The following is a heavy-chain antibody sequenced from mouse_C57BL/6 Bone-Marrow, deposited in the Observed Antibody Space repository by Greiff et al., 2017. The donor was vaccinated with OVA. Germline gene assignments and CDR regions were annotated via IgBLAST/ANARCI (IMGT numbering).Heavy chain of an antibody. Sequence: EVKLMESGGALVKPGGSLKLSCAASGFTFSSYGLSWVRQTPDKRLEWVATISSGGSYNYYPDSVKGRFTISRDNAKNTLYLQMSSLKSEDTAMYYCARGGTGTFAYWGQGTLVTVSA. CDR1: GFTFSSYG. CDR2: ISSGGSYN. CDR3: ARGGTGTFAY. J-gene: IGHJ3*01. V-gene: IGHV5-6*02. D-gene: IGHD4-1*01.